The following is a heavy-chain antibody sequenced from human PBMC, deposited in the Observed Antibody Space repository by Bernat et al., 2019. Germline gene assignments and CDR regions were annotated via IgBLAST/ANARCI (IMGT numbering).Heavy chain of an antibody. J-gene: IGHJ6*03. CDR2: IYYSGST. D-gene: IGHD6-13*01. V-gene: IGHV4-39*01. CDR1: GGSISSSSYY. Sequence: QLQLQESGPGLVKPSETLYLTCTVSGGSISSSSYYWGWIRQPPGKGLEWIGSIYYSGSTYYNPSLKSRVTISVDTSKNQFSLKLSSVTAADTAVYYCARAGSSSWYYYYYMDVWGKGTTVTVSS. CDR3: ARAGSSSWYYYYYMDV.